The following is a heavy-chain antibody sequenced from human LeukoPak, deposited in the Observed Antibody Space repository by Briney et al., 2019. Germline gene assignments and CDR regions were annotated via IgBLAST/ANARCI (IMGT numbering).Heavy chain of an antibody. Sequence: ASVKVSCKASGYTFTSYGISWVRQAPGQGLEWMGWISAYNGNTNYAQKLQGRVTMTTDTSTSTAYMELRSLRSDDTAVYYCARERGYDSWSGYYTGDYDYWGQGTLVTVSS. V-gene: IGHV1-18*01. D-gene: IGHD3-3*01. CDR1: GYTFTSYG. CDR3: ARERGYDSWSGYYTGDYDY. CDR2: ISAYNGNT. J-gene: IGHJ4*02.